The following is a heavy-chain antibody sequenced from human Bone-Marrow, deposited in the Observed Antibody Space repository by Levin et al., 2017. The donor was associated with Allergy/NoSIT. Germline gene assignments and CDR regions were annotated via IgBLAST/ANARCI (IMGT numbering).Heavy chain of an antibody. CDR1: GFTFSSYG. CDR3: ARTYGSSWYGADAFDI. CDR2: IWYDGSNK. Sequence: GGSLRLSCAASGFTFSSYGMHWVRQAPGKGLEWVAVIWYDGSNKYYADSVKGRFTISRDNSKNTLYLQMNSLRAEDTAVYYCARTYGSSWYGADAFDIWGQGTMVTVSS. D-gene: IGHD6-13*01. V-gene: IGHV3-33*01. J-gene: IGHJ3*02.